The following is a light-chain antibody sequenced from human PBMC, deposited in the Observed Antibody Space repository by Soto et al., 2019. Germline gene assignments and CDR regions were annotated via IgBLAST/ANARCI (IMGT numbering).Light chain of an antibody. CDR1: QSVSNN. CDR2: GAS. CDR3: QHYGGSSA. J-gene: IGKJ5*01. V-gene: IGKV3-15*01. Sequence: EILMTQSPATLSVSPGDRATLSCRASQSVSNNLAWYQQRPGQAPRLLIYGASTRATGIPDRFSGSGSGTQFTLTISRLEPEDFAVYYCQHYGGSSAFGQGTRLEIK.